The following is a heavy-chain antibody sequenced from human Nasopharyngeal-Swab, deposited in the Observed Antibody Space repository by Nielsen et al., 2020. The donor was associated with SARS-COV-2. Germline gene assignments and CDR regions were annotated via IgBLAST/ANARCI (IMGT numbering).Heavy chain of an antibody. Sequence: VSQMPGKGLEWVANIKQDGSEKYYVDSVKGRFTISRDNAKNSLYLQMNSLRAEDTAVYYCARVAIAARDIDYWGQGTLVTVSS. D-gene: IGHD6-6*01. J-gene: IGHJ4*02. CDR3: ARVAIAARDIDY. V-gene: IGHV3-7*05. CDR2: IKQDGSEK.